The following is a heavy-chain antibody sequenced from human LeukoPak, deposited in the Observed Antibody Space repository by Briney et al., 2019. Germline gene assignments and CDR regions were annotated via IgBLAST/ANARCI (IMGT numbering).Heavy chain of an antibody. CDR3: ARDFYGYNWVNYFDY. CDR1: GFAFSSYD. CDR2: IGAFGDT. V-gene: IGHV3-13*01. D-gene: IGHD5-24*01. J-gene: IGHJ4*02. Sequence: GGSLRLSCAASGFAFSSYDMHWVRQASGKGLEWVSGIGAFGDTYYGVAVRGRFTISRDKAKNSLYLQMNSLGAGDTAVYFCARDFYGYNWVNYFDYWGQGTLVTVSS.